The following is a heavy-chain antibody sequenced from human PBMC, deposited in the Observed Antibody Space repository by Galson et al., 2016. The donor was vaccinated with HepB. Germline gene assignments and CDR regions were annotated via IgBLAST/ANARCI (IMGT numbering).Heavy chain of an antibody. V-gene: IGHV3-49*03. Sequence: SLRFSCAASGFTFGDYAMNWFRQSPGKGLEWVGFIRSKASGGSTEYAASVKGRFTISRDDSRSIAYLQMNSLKTEDTAVYFCTRDPGGTSYDFWSGFYTDYYYYGLDVWGQGTTVTVSS. D-gene: IGHD3-3*01. CDR3: TRDPGGTSYDFWSGFYTDYYYYGLDV. CDR1: GFTFGDYA. J-gene: IGHJ6*02. CDR2: IRSKASGGST.